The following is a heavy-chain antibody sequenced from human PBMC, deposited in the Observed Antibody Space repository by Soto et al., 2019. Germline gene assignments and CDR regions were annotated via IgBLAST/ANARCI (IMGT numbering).Heavy chain of an antibody. CDR3: ARDSRLRADSSGYKVYYYYGMDV. CDR2: IYYSGST. V-gene: IGHV4-31*03. D-gene: IGHD3-22*01. CDR1: GGSISSGGYY. Sequence: SETLSLTCTVSGGSISSGGYYWSWIRQHPGKGLEWIGYIYYSGSTYYNPSLKSRVTISVDTSKNQFSLKLSSVTAADTAVYYCARDSRLRADSSGYKVYYYYGMDVWGQGTTVTVSS. J-gene: IGHJ6*02.